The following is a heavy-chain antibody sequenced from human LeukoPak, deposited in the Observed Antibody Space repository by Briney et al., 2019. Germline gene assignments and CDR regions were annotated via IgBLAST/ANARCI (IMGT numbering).Heavy chain of an antibody. Sequence: GASVKVSCKASGYTFTSYAMHWVRQAPGQRLEWMGWISAYNGNTNYAQKLQGRVTMTTDTSTSTAYMELRSLRSDDTAVYYCARDLMQRDYYDSSGYYNYFDYWGQGTLVTVSS. D-gene: IGHD3-22*01. CDR2: ISAYNGNT. CDR3: ARDLMQRDYYDSSGYYNYFDY. CDR1: GYTFTSYA. V-gene: IGHV1-18*01. J-gene: IGHJ4*02.